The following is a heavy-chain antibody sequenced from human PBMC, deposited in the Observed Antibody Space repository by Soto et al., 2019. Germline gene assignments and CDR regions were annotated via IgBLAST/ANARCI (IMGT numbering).Heavy chain of an antibody. CDR1: GYTFTGYY. D-gene: IGHD3-10*01. Sequence: GASVKVSCKASGYTFTGYYMHWVLQAPGQGLEWMGWINPNSGGTNYAQKFQGRVTMTRDTSISTAYMELSRLRSDDTAVYYCARTTLPRITMVRGVLDYWGQGTLVTVSS. J-gene: IGHJ4*02. CDR2: INPNSGGT. CDR3: ARTTLPRITMVRGVLDY. V-gene: IGHV1-2*02.